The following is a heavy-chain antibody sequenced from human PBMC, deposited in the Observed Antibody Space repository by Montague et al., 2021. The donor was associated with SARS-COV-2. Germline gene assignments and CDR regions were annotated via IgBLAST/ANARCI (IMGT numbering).Heavy chain of an antibody. CDR2: IHTSGST. D-gene: IGHD3-3*01. J-gene: IGHJ6*02. V-gene: IGHV4-4*07. CDR3: ASGKYYDFWSGYYSHDYVSGMDV. Sequence: SETLSLTCTVSSGSISSYYWSWIRQSAGKGLEWIGRIHTSGSTDXNPSLNSRATMSVDTSKNQFSLKLSSVTAADTAVYYCASGKYYDFWSGYYSHDYVSGMDVWGQGTTVTGSS. CDR1: SGSISSYY.